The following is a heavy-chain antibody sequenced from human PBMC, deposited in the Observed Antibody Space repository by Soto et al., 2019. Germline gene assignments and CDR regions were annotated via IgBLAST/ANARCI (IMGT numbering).Heavy chain of an antibody. CDR1: GGSISSSSYS. J-gene: IGHJ5*02. CDR2: IYYSGST. Sequence: QLQLQESGPGLVKPSETLSLTCTVSGGSISSSSYSWGWIRQPPGKGLEWIGSIYYSGSTYYNPSLKSRVTTAVATSKNQFTLKLSSVTAADTAVYYCARDEYNWFDPWGQGTLVTVSS. V-gene: IGHV4-39*01. CDR3: ARDEYNWFDP.